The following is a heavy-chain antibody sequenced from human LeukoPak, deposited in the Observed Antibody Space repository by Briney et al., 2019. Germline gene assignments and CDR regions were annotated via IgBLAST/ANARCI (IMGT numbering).Heavy chain of an antibody. CDR3: AKDKLTGSGLLDV. CDR2: ISWNSGSI. J-gene: IGHJ6*02. CDR1: GFTFSSYG. Sequence: GGSLRLSCAASGFTFSSYGMHWVRQAPGKGLEWVSGISWNSGSIGYADSVKGRFTISRDNAKNSLYLQMNSLRAEDTALYYCAKDKLTGSGLLDVWGQGTTVTVSS. V-gene: IGHV3-9*01. D-gene: IGHD1-20*01.